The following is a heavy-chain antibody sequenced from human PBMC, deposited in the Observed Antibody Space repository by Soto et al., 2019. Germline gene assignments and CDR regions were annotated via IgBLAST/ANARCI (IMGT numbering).Heavy chain of an antibody. CDR2: IIPIFGTA. Sequence: QVQLVQSGAEVKKPGCSVKVSCKASGGTFSSYAISWVRQAPGQGLEWVGGIIPIFGTANYAHKFKGRVTITADKSTSTAYMEMGRLRSEDTVVYCGAGASSSSTSCADGMDVWGQGTTVTVSS. D-gene: IGHD2-2*01. CDR3: AGASSSSTSCADGMDV. CDR1: GGTFSSYA. J-gene: IGHJ6*02. V-gene: IGHV1-69*06.